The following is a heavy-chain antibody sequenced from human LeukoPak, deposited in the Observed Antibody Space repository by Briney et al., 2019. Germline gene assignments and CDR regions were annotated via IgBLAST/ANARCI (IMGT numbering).Heavy chain of an antibody. CDR1: GDSISTYY. CDR2: IHYSGST. J-gene: IGHJ3*02. CDR3: AREEDGVTDDAFDI. Sequence: PLETLSLTCTVSGDSISTYYWSWIRQPPGKGLEWIGYIHYSGSTSSNPSLKSRVTISVDTSKNQLSLKLISVTTADTAVYYCAREEDGVTDDAFDIWGQGTMVTVSS. V-gene: IGHV4-59*01. D-gene: IGHD2-21*02.